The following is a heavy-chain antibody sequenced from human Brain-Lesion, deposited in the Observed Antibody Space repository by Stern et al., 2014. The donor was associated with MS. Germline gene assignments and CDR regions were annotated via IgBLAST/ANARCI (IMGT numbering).Heavy chain of an antibody. CDR3: ARHDSVPRPSQLYSARDRGPGYFDY. CDR2: IYYSGFT. D-gene: IGHD1-26*01. Sequence: LQLQESGPGLVKPSETLSLTCTVSGGSISSSTYYWAWIRQPPGKGLEWIGNIYYSGFTYYTPSLKSRVTISVDMSKTQFSLKLSSVTAADTAIYYCARHDSVPRPSQLYSARDRGPGYFDYWGQGTLVTVSS. CDR1: GGSISSSTYY. V-gene: IGHV4-39*01. J-gene: IGHJ4*02.